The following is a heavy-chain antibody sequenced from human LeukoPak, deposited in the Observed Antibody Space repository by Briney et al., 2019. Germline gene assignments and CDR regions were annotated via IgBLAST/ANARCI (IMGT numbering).Heavy chain of an antibody. V-gene: IGHV3-21*01. D-gene: IGHD2-2*01. J-gene: IGHJ6*04. CDR2: ISSSSSYI. Sequence: GGSLRLSCAASGFTFSSYSMNWVRQAPGKGLEWVSSISSSSSYIYYADSVKGRFTISRDNAKNSLYLQMNSLRAEDTAVYYRARGGYCSSTSCYVNYYYGMDVWGKGTTVTVSS. CDR1: GFTFSSYS. CDR3: ARGGYCSSTSCYVNYYYGMDV.